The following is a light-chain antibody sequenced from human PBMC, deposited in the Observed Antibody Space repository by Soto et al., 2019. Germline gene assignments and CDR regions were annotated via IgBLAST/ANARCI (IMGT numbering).Light chain of an antibody. Sequence: QSALTQPASVSGSPGQSITISCTGTSSDVGGYNYVSWYQQHPDKAPQLMIFDVSNRPSGISDRFSGSKSGNTASLTFSGLQAEDEADYYCSSYTSTNTLVFGGGTKVTVL. CDR2: DVS. CDR1: SSDVGGYNY. J-gene: IGLJ2*01. CDR3: SSYTSTNTLV. V-gene: IGLV2-14*03.